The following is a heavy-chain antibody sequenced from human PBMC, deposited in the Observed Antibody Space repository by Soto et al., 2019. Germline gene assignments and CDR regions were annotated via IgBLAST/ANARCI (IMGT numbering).Heavy chain of an antibody. CDR2: IYSSGST. CDR3: ARGGGYDY. V-gene: IGHV4-30-4*01. Sequence: QVQLQESGPGVVKPSQTLSLTCIVSGVSISSGDNYWSLIRQPPGKGLEWIGYIYSSGSTYCNPSLRSRATISADTSKNQFSLELTSVTAADTAVYYCARGGGYDYWGQRALVTVSS. CDR1: GVSISSGDNY. D-gene: IGHD3-22*01. J-gene: IGHJ4*02.